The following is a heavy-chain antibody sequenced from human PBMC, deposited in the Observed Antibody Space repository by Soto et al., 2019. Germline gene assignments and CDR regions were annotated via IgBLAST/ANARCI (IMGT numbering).Heavy chain of an antibody. D-gene: IGHD5-12*01. CDR3: ARAQGIVATEFDY. Sequence: ASVKVSCKASGYTFTSYAMHWVRQAPGQRLEWMGWINAGNGNTKYSQKFQGWVTMTRDTSISTAYMELGRLRSDDTAVYYCARAQGIVATEFDYWGQGTLVTVSS. V-gene: IGHV1-3*01. J-gene: IGHJ4*02. CDR2: INAGNGNT. CDR1: GYTFTSYA.